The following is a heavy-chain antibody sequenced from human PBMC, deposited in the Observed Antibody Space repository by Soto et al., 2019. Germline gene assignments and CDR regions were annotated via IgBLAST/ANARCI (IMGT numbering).Heavy chain of an antibody. V-gene: IGHV4-30-2*01. D-gene: IGHD4-17*01. J-gene: IGHJ5*02. CDR2: VYHSGST. CDR3: ARGDYGGNSRFDP. Sequence: QLQLQESGSGLVKPSQTLSLTCAVSGGSITIGGYSWNWIRQPPGKGLEWIGNVYHSGSTYYNPSLTSRVATSVDRSKKQFSLKLTSVTAADTAVYYCARGDYGGNSRFDPWGQGTLVTVSS. CDR1: GGSITIGGYS.